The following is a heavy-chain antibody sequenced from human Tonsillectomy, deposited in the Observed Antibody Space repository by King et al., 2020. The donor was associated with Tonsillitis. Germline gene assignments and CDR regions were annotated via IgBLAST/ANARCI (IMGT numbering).Heavy chain of an antibody. CDR3: AKDKVATMTRDAFDF. D-gene: IGHD5-12*01. J-gene: IGHJ3*01. CDR2: ISGSGGST. CDR1: GFTFRSYA. Sequence: VQLVQSGGGLAQPGGSLRLSCAASGFTFRSYAMSWVRQAPGKGLEWVSAISGSGGSTYSADSVKGRFTISRDNSKNNLYLQMNSVRAEDTAVYYCAKDKVATMTRDAFDFWGQGTMVTVSS. V-gene: IGHV3-23*04.